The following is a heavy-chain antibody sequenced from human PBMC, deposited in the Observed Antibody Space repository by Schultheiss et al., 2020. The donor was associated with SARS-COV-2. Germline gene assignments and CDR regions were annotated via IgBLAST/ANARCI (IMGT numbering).Heavy chain of an antibody. D-gene: IGHD1-26*01. Sequence: SETLSLTCTVSGGSISSGYYWGWIRQPPGKGLEWIGYIYYSGSTNYNPSLKSRVTISVDRSKNQFSLKLSSVTAADTAVYYCARDLGSGSYAGGFDPWGQGTLVTVSS. V-gene: IGHV4-61*05. CDR3: ARDLGSGSYAGGFDP. CDR1: GGSISSGYY. J-gene: IGHJ5*02. CDR2: IYYSGST.